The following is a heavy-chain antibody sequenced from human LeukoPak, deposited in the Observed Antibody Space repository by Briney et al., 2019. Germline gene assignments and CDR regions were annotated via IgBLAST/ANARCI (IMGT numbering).Heavy chain of an antibody. CDR1: SGSFSGYY. V-gene: IGHV4-34*01. CDR3: ARGERGNVDIVATSPFVIFDY. Sequence: SETLSLTCAVYSGSFSGYYWGWIRKPPGKGREWSGEINHSESTNYNPSLKSRVTISVDTSKNQFSLKLSSVTAADTAVYYCARGERGNVDIVATSPFVIFDYWGQGTLVTVSS. D-gene: IGHD5-12*01. CDR2: INHSEST. J-gene: IGHJ4*02.